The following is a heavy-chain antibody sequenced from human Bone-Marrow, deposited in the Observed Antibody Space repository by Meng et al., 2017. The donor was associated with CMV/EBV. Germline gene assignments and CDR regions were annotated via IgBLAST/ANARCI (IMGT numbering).Heavy chain of an antibody. Sequence: SVKVSCKASGGTFSSYAISWVRQAPGQGLEWMGGIIPILGIANYAQKFQGRVTITADKSTSTAYMELSSLRSEDTAVYYGAGDLGGGAIVVLDVWGQGTTVTVSS. CDR2: IIPILGIA. V-gene: IGHV1-69*10. J-gene: IGHJ6*02. CDR1: GGTFSSYA. D-gene: IGHD2-15*01. CDR3: AGDLGGGAIVVLDV.